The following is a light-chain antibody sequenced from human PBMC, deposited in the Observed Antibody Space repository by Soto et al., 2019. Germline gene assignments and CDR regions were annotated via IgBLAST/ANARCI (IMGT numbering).Light chain of an antibody. Sequence: EIVLTQSPATLSLSPGERATLSCRASQSIDNYLAWYQQKPGQAPRLLIYDASIRATGIPARFSSSGSGTDFTLTISSLETEDFAVYYCQQRSNWPPFTFGPGTKVDI. CDR1: QSIDNY. CDR2: DAS. V-gene: IGKV3-11*01. J-gene: IGKJ3*01. CDR3: QQRSNWPPFT.